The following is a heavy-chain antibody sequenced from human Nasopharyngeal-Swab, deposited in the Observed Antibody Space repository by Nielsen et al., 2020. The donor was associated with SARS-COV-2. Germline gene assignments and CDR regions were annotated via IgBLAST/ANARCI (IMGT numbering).Heavy chain of an antibody. J-gene: IGHJ4*02. Sequence: SETLSLTCTVSGGSISSSSYYWGWIRQPPGKGLEWIGSLYYTGSTYYNPSLKSRVTISVDTSKNQFSLKLSYVTATDTAVYYCARHGGFGKNFDYWGQGTLVTVSS. CDR1: GGSISSSSYY. CDR3: ARHGGFGKNFDY. CDR2: LYYTGST. D-gene: IGHD3-10*01. V-gene: IGHV4-39*01.